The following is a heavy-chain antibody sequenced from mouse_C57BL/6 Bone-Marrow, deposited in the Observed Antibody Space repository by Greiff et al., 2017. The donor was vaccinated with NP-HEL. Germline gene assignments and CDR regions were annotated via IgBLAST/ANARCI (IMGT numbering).Heavy chain of an antibody. CDR1: GYTFTNYW. V-gene: IGHV1-63*01. CDR2: IYPGGGYT. J-gene: IGHJ2*01. CDR3: ARLGRAYFDY. Sequence: QVQLQQSGAELVRPGPSVKMSCKASGYTFTNYWIGWAKQRPGHGLEWIGDIYPGGGYTNYNEKFKGKATLTADKSSSTAYMQFSSLTSEDSAIYYCARLGRAYFDYWGQGTTLTVSS. D-gene: IGHD4-1*01.